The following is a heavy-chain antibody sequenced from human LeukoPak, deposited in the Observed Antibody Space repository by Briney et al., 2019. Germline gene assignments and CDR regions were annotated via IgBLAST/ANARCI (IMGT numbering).Heavy chain of an antibody. J-gene: IGHJ4*02. CDR3: ARGGLLYEEFDY. V-gene: IGHV1-3*01. Sequence: ASVKVSCKASGYTFTSYAMHWVRQAPGQRLEWMGWINAGNGNTKYSQKFQDRVTIIRDTSANTAYMELSSLRSEDTAVYYCARGGLLYEEFDYWGQGTLVTVSS. CDR1: GYTFTSYA. CDR2: INAGNGNT. D-gene: IGHD3-16*01.